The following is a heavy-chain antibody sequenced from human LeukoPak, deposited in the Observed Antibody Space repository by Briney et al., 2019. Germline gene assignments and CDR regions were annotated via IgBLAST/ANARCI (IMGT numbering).Heavy chain of an antibody. CDR3: ASPVGATTVRAFDI. Sequence: TGKSLRLSCAASRFTFSSYSMNWVRQAPGKGLEWVSYISSSSSTIYYADSVKGRFTISRDNAKNSLYLQMNSLRDEDTAVYYCASPVGATTVRAFDIWGQGTMVTVSS. D-gene: IGHD1-26*01. J-gene: IGHJ3*02. V-gene: IGHV3-48*02. CDR2: ISSSSSTI. CDR1: RFTFSSYS.